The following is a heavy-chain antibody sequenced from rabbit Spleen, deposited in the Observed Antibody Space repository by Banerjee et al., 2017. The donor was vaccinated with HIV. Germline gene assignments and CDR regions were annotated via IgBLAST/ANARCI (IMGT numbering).Heavy chain of an antibody. Sequence: QELVESGGGLVQPGESLKLSCKVSGFDFSRYGVSWVRQAPGKGLEWIGYIDLVFGSTYYASWVNGRFTISSHNAQNTLYLQLNSLTVADTATYFCARDLDAVIGWNFGWWGPGTLVTVS. J-gene: IGHJ6*01. D-gene: IGHD4-1*01. V-gene: IGHV1S7*01. CDR1: GFDFSRYG. CDR3: ARDLDAVIGWNFGW. CDR2: IDLVFGST.